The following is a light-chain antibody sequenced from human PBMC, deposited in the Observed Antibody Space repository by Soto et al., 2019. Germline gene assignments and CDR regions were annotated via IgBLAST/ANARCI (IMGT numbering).Light chain of an antibody. Sequence: IQMTQSPSSLSASVGDRVTITCRASQGIRNDLGWYQQKPGRAPKLLLYAASSLQSGVPSRFSGSGSGTXXXXXXXXLQPEDFATYYCLQDYNYPLTFGGGTKVEIK. CDR2: AAS. V-gene: IGKV1-6*01. J-gene: IGKJ4*01. CDR3: LQDYNYPLT. CDR1: QGIRND.